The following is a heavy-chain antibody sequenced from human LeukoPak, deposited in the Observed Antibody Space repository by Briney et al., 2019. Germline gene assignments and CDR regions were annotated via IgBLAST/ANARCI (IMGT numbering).Heavy chain of an antibody. V-gene: IGHV3-33*06. CDR2: IWYDGSNK. D-gene: IGHD6-13*01. J-gene: IGHJ5*02. Sequence: PGGSLRLSCAASGLTFSSYGMHWVRQAPGKGLEWVAVIWYDGSNKYYADSVKGRFTISRDNSKNTLYLQMNSLRAEDTAVYYCAKAVAAAGTWYWFDPWGQGTLVTVSS. CDR3: AKAVAAAGTWYWFDP. CDR1: GLTFSSYG.